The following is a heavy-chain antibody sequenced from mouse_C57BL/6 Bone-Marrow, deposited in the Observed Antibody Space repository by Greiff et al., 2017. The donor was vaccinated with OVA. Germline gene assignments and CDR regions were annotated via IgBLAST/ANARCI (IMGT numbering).Heavy chain of an antibody. J-gene: IGHJ1*03. CDR3: ARGHYGSSFWYFDV. V-gene: IGHV3-1*01. Sequence: EVQLKESGPGMVKPSQSLSLTCTVTGYSITSGYDWHWIRHFPGNKLEWMGYISYSGSTNYNPSLKSRISITHDTSKNHFFLKLNSVTTEDTATYYCARGHYGSSFWYFDVWGTGTTVTVSS. CDR2: ISYSGST. CDR1: GYSITSGYD. D-gene: IGHD1-1*01.